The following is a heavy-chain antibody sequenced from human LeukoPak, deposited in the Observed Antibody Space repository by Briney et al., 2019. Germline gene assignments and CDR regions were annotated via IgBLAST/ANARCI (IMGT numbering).Heavy chain of an antibody. V-gene: IGHV4-34*01. Sequence: SETLSLTCAVYGGSFSGYYWSWIRQPPGKGLEWIGEINHSGSTNYNPSLKSRVTISVDTSKNQFSLKLSSVTAADTAVYYCARGEAAAAADWYFDLWGRGTLVTVSS. J-gene: IGHJ2*01. CDR2: INHSGST. D-gene: IGHD6-13*01. CDR3: ARGEAAAAADWYFDL. CDR1: GGSFSGYY.